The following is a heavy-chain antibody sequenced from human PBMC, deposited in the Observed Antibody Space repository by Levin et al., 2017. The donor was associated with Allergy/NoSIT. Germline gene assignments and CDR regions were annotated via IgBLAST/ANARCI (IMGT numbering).Heavy chain of an antibody. J-gene: IGHJ4*02. Sequence: GGSLRLSCAASGFTFSSYAMSWVRQAPGKGLEWVSAISGSGGSTYYADSVKGRFTISRDNSKNTLYLQLNSLRAEDTAVYYCAKAQGGWVIVVADYWGQGTLVTVSS. V-gene: IGHV3-23*01. D-gene: IGHD3-22*01. CDR3: AKAQGGWVIVVADY. CDR2: ISGSGGST. CDR1: GFTFSSYA.